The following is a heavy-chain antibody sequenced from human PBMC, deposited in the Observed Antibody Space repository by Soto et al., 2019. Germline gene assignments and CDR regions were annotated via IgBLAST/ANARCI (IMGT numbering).Heavy chain of an antibody. J-gene: IGHJ6*02. Sequence: PGGSLRLSCAASGFTFSSYAMHWVRQAPGKGLEWVAVISYDGSNRYYADSVKGRFTISRDNSKNTLYLQMNSLRAEDTAVYYCARDSVPIANYYYGMDVWGQGTTVTVSS. CDR3: ARDSVPIANYYYGMDV. CDR2: ISYDGSNR. D-gene: IGHD1-26*01. CDR1: GFTFSSYA. V-gene: IGHV3-30-3*01.